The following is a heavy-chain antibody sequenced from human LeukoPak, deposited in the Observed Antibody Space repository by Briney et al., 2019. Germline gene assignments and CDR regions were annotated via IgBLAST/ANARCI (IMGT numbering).Heavy chain of an antibody. D-gene: IGHD3-16*01. CDR3: AYSADHNASPGWFDP. CDR2: IYWDDDK. CDR1: DLSLNTPTGG. J-gene: IGHJ5*02. V-gene: IGHV2-5*02. Sequence: SGPTLVETTQTLPLTCTVSDLSLNTPTGGVGWVRQPPGKALGWLALIYWDDDKRYSPSLRTRLTITQDTSKNQVVLTLTNVDPMDSATYYCAYSADHNASPGWFDPWGQGTQVTVSS.